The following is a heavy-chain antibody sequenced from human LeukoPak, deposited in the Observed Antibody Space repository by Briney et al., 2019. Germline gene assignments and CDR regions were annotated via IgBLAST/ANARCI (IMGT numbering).Heavy chain of an antibody. J-gene: IGHJ4*02. CDR2: INPNSGGT. V-gene: IGHV1-2*02. Sequence: GASVKVSCKASGYTFTGYYMHWVRQAPGQGLEWMGWINPNSGGTNYAQKFRGRVTMTRDTSISTAYMELSRLRSDDTAVYYWASGSSGYDVPFDYWVQGTLVTVSS. CDR3: ASGSSGYDVPFDY. D-gene: IGHD5-12*01. CDR1: GYTFTGYY.